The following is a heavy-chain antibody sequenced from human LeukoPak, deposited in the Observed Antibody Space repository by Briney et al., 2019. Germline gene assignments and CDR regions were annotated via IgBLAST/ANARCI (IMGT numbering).Heavy chain of an antibody. J-gene: IGHJ4*02. CDR1: GGSITSGRDY. Sequence: PSETLSLTCAVSGGSITSGRDYWGWIRQPPGKGLEWIGSVYYSGSTSYNPSLKSRVTISVDTSNNQFSLRLSSVTAADTAVYYCATNTSNTAFDYWGPGTLVTVSS. CDR3: ATNTSNTAFDY. V-gene: IGHV4-39*01. D-gene: IGHD4-11*01. CDR2: VYYSGST.